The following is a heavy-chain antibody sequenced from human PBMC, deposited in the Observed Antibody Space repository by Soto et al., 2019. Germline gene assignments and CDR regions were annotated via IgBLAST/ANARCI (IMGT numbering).Heavy chain of an antibody. Sequence: EVQLVESGGGLVQPGRSLRLSCAASGFTVDDYAMHWVRQAPGKGLEWVSGISWNSETIDYADSVKGRFTISRDNANISLFPQMNSLRPDDTALYYCAKDMKWGGMTTIHYFDSWGQGTLVTVSS. D-gene: IGHD4-17*01. J-gene: IGHJ4*02. V-gene: IGHV3-9*01. CDR3: AKDMKWGGMTTIHYFDS. CDR2: ISWNSETI. CDR1: GFTVDDYA.